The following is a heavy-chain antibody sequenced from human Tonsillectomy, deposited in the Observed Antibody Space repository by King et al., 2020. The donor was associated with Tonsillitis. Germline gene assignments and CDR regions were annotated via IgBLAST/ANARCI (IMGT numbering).Heavy chain of an antibody. J-gene: IGHJ4*02. CDR3: ARRSWELLYFDY. CDR2: IYHSGST. V-gene: IGHV4-38-2*01. D-gene: IGHD1-26*01. CDR1: GYSISSGYY. Sequence: QLQESGPGLVKPSETLSLTCAVSGYSISSGYYWGWIRQPPGKGLEWIGSIYHSGSTYYNPSLKSRVTISVDTSKNQFSLKLSSVTAEDTAGYSCARRSWELLYFDYWGQGTLVTVSS.